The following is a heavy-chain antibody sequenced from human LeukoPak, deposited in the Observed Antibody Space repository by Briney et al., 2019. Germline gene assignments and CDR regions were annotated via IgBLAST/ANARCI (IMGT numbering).Heavy chain of an antibody. J-gene: IGHJ4*02. Sequence: GGSLRLSRAAAGSTFSSYSMNWVRQAPGKGPAWVSSISSSSRFINYADSVKGRFTISRKNAKNSLYLQMNSLRAEDTAVYYWGSGYYDRSGYLFDYWGQGTLFTVSS. CDR2: ISSSSRFI. V-gene: IGHV3-21*01. CDR1: GSTFSSYS. D-gene: IGHD3-22*01. CDR3: GSGYYDRSGYLFDY.